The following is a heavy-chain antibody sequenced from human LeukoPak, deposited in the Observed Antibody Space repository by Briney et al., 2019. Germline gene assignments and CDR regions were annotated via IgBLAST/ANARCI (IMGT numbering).Heavy chain of an antibody. CDR1: GFTFSSYA. D-gene: IGHD3-16*01. CDR3: ARRGDYFPFDY. V-gene: IGHV3-23*01. CDR2: INGNGDNT. Sequence: GGSLRLSCAASGFTFSSYAMSWVRQAPGKGLEWVSTINGNGDNTYYADSVKGRVTISRDNSKNTLYLQMNSLRVEDTAVYYCARRGDYFPFDYWGQGILVTVSS. J-gene: IGHJ4*02.